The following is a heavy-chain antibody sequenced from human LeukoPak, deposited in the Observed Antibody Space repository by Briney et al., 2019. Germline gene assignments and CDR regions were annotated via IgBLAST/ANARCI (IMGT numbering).Heavy chain of an antibody. CDR1: GFTFSSYA. CDR3: ARDFHPRYDFWSGYLVGY. V-gene: IGHV3-30-3*01. D-gene: IGHD3-3*01. J-gene: IGHJ4*02. CDR2: ISYDGSNK. Sequence: GGSLRLSCAASGFTFSSYAMHWVRQAPGKGLEWVAVISYDGSNKYYADSVKGRFTISRDNSKNTLYLQMNSLRAEDTAVYYCARDFHPRYDFWSGYLVGYWGQGTLVTVSS.